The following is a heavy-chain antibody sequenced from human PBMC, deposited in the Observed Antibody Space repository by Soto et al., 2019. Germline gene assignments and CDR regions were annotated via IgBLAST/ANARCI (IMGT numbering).Heavy chain of an antibody. CDR1: GFTFSSYW. J-gene: IGHJ4*02. CDR2: IKQDGSEK. V-gene: IGHV3-7*01. CDR3: ARDRKGDYFPLGY. Sequence: EVQLVESGGGLVQPGGSLRLSCAASGFTFSSYWMSWVRQAPGKGLEWVANIKQDGSEKYYVDSVKGRFTISRDNAKNSLYLQMNSLRAEDTAVYYCARDRKGDYFPLGYWGQGTLVTVSS. D-gene: IGHD4-17*01.